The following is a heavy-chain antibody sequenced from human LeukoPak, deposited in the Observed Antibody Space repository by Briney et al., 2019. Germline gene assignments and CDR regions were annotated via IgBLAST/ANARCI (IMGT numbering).Heavy chain of an antibody. CDR1: GGSIGSSSYY. V-gene: IGHV4-39*07. J-gene: IGHJ4*02. D-gene: IGHD6-6*01. Sequence: SETLSLTCTVSGGSIGSSSYYWGWIRQPPGKGLEWIGSIYYSGSTYYNPSLKSRVTISVDTSKNQFSLKLSSVTAADTAVYYCARDKIAARNFDYWGQGTLVTVSS. CDR3: ARDKIAARNFDY. CDR2: IYYSGST.